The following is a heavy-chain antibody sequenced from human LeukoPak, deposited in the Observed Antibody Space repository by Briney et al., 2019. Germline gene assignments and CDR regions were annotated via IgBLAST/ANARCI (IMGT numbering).Heavy chain of an antibody. CDR1: GYTFTSYA. J-gene: IGHJ4*02. CDR3: ARGRHGSGDFFDY. V-gene: IGHV1-69*04. Sequence: SVKVSCKASGYTFTSYAISWVRQAPGQGLEWMGRIIPILGIANYAQKFQGRVTITADKSTSTAYMELSSLRSEDTAVYYCARGRHGSGDFFDYWGQGTLVTVSS. D-gene: IGHD7-27*01. CDR2: IIPILGIA.